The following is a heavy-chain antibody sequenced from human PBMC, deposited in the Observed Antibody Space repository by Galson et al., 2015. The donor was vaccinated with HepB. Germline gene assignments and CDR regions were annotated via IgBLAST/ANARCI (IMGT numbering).Heavy chain of an antibody. Sequence: SVKVSCKASGGTFSSYAISWVRQAPGQGLEWMGGIIPIFGTANYAQKFQGRVTITADESTSTAYMELSSLRSEDTAVYYCARESPPVTTVTPYYYYGMDVWGQGTTVTVSS. V-gene: IGHV1-69*13. D-gene: IGHD4-11*01. J-gene: IGHJ6*02. CDR3: ARESPPVTTVTPYYYYGMDV. CDR1: GGTFSSYA. CDR2: IIPIFGTA.